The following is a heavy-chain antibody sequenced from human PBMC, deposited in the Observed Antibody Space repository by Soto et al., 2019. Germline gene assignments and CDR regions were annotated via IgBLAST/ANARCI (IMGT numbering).Heavy chain of an antibody. D-gene: IGHD3-3*01. J-gene: IGHJ4*02. CDR1: GFTFSSYA. V-gene: IGHV3-23*01. Sequence: PGGSLRLSCAASGFTFSSYAMSWVRQAPGKGLEWVSAISGSGGSTYYADSVKGRFTISRDNSKNTLYLQMNSLRAEDTAVYYCAKAQYYVFWYGYYDTETDYWAQGTLVTVSS. CDR2: ISGSGGST. CDR3: AKAQYYVFWYGYYDTETDY.